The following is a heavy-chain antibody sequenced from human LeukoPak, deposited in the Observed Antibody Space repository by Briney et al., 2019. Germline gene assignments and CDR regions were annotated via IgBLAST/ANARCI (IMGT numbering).Heavy chain of an antibody. CDR1: GFTFSSYG. J-gene: IGHJ2*01. D-gene: IGHD3-9*01. CDR2: ISGSGGST. CDR3: AKGSGGLRYFDWPRLDL. V-gene: IGHV3-23*01. Sequence: GGSLRLSCAASGFTFSSYGMSWVRQAPGKGLEWVSAISGSGGSTYYADSVKGRFTISRDNSKNTLYLQMNSLRAEDTAVYYCAKGSGGLRYFDWPRLDLWGRGTLVTVSS.